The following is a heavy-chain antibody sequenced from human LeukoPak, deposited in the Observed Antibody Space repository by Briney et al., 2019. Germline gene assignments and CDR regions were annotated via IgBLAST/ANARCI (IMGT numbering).Heavy chain of an antibody. Sequence: SETLSLTCTVSGGSISSGGYYWSWIRQPPGKGLEWIGYIYHSGSTYYNPSLKSRVTISADMSKNQFSLKLTSVTGADTAVYYCAGERGEEYSSGWYKRNYFDNWGQGIRVTVSS. V-gene: IGHV4-30-2*01. CDR1: GGSISSGGYY. J-gene: IGHJ4*02. CDR3: AGERGEEYSSGWYKRNYFDN. D-gene: IGHD6-19*01. CDR2: IYHSGST.